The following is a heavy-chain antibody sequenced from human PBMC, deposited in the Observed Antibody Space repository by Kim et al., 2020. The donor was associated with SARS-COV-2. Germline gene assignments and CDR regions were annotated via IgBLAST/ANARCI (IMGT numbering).Heavy chain of an antibody. J-gene: IGHJ4*02. D-gene: IGHD3-10*01. CDR2: IKKDGSEK. Sequence: GGSLRLSCTASGFTFSNYWMSWVRQAPGKGLEWVANIKKDGSEKYYVDSVKGRFTISRDNAKNSLYLQMNSLRAEDTAVYYCATDRGAYWGQGTLVTVS. CDR1: GFTFSNYW. V-gene: IGHV3-7*01. CDR3: ATDRGAY.